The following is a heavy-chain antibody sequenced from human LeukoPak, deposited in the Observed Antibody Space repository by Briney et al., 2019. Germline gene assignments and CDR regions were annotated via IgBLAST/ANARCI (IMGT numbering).Heavy chain of an antibody. J-gene: IGHJ5*02. D-gene: IGHD2-8*01. Sequence: SETPSLTCTVSGGSVSTSYWNWIRQSPGKGLEWIGYIYYTGGTNYNPSLKSRVTLSIDMSKNQFSLKLRSVTAADTAVYYCARDSLYATNWYDPWGQGILVTVSS. CDR2: IYYTGGT. CDR1: GGSVSTSY. CDR3: ARDSLYATNWYDP. V-gene: IGHV4-59*02.